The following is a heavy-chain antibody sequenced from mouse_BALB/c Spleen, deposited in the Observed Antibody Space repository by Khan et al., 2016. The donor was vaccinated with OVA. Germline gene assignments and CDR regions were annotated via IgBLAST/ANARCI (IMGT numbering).Heavy chain of an antibody. J-gene: IGHJ4*01. V-gene: IGHV9-3-1*01. CDR3: ARPPYFSYVMVY. CDR2: INTYTGEP. CDR1: GYTFTNYG. Sequence: QIQLVQSGPELKKPGDTVKISCKASGYTFTNYGMNWVKQAPGKGLKWMGWINTYTGEPTYADDFKGRFAFSLATSASTAYLRINNLKNEDTATYFCARPPYFSYVMVYWGQGTSGTVSS. D-gene: IGHD2-10*01.